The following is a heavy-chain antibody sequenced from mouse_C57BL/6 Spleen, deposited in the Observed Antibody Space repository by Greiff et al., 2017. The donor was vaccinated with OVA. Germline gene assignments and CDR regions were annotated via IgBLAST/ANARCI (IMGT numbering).Heavy chain of an antibody. Sequence: EVKLLESGGGLVKPGGSLKLSCAASGFTFSDYGMHWVRQAPEKGLEWVAYISSGSSTIYYADTVKGRFTISRANAKNTLFLQMTSLRSEDTAMYYCAREGSWGQGTLVTVSA. CDR3: AREGS. V-gene: IGHV5-17*01. D-gene: IGHD3-2*02. J-gene: IGHJ3*01. CDR2: ISSGSSTI. CDR1: GFTFSDYG.